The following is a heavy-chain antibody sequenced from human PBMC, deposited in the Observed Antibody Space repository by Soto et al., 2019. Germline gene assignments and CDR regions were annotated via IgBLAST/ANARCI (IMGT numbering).Heavy chain of an antibody. J-gene: IGHJ6*02. V-gene: IGHV3-15*01. CDR3: RLDYFYYGMDV. Sequence: GGSLRLSCAASGFSFRNAWMSWVRQAPGKGLEWVGRIKSKTDGGTTDYAAPVKGRFTISRDNSKNTLYLQMNSLKTEDTAVYYCRLDYFYYGMDVWGQGTTVTVSS. CDR1: GFSFRNAW. CDR2: IKSKTDGGTT.